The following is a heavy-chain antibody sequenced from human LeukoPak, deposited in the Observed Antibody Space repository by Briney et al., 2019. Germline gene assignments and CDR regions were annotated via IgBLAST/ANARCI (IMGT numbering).Heavy chain of an antibody. J-gene: IGHJ1*01. Sequence: PVKVSCKASGGTFSSYTISWVRQAPGQGLEWMGRIIPILGIANYAQKFQGRVTITADKSSSTAYMELSSLRSEDTAVYYCARNVGATTGEYFQHWGQGTLVTVSS. CDR2: IIPILGIA. CDR1: GGTFSSYT. D-gene: IGHD1-26*01. V-gene: IGHV1-69*02. CDR3: ARNVGATTGEYFQH.